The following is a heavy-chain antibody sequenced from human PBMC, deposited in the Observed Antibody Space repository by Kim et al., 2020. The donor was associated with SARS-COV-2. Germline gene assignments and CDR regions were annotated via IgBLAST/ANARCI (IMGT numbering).Heavy chain of an antibody. J-gene: IGHJ4*02. CDR3: ARQQWLPY. D-gene: IGHD5-12*01. V-gene: IGHV3-48*04. Sequence: GGSLRLSCAASGFSFSGSTMHWVRQAPGKGLEWISHISSSGSTIYYADSVKGRFTISRDNAKNSLSLQMNSLRAEDTAVYYCARQQWLPYWGQGTLVTVSS. CDR2: ISSSGSTI. CDR1: GFSFSGST.